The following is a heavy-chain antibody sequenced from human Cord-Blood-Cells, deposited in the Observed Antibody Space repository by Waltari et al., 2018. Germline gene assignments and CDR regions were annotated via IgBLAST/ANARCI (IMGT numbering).Heavy chain of an antibody. D-gene: IGHD7-27*01. CDR2: ISGSGGST. V-gene: IGHV3-23*01. CDR3: AKDGWVPSFAFDI. Sequence: EVQLLESGGGLVQPGGSLRLSCAASGFTFSSSAMSWVRQAPGKGLEWVSAISGSGGSTYYADSVKGRFTISRDNSKNTLYLQMNSLRAEDTAVYYCAKDGWVPSFAFDIWGQGTMVTVSS. J-gene: IGHJ3*02. CDR1: GFTFSSSA.